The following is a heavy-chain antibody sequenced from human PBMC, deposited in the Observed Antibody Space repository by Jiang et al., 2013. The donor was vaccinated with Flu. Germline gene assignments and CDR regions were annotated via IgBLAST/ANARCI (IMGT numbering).Heavy chain of an antibody. CDR3: ARTLLWFGELLRGHYYFDY. V-gene: IGHV4-59*01. Sequence: GPGLVKPSETLSLTCTVSGGSISNYYWSWIRQPPGEGLEWIGYIYYSGSTNYNPSLKSRVTISVDTSKNQFSLKLNSVTAADTAVYYCARTLLWFGELLRGHYYFDYWGQGTLVTVSS. J-gene: IGHJ4*02. CDR2: IYYSGST. CDR1: GGSISNYY. D-gene: IGHD3-10*01.